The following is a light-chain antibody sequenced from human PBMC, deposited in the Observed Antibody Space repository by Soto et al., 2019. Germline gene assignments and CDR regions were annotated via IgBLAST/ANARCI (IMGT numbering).Light chain of an antibody. CDR1: SGHSSYA. CDR3: QTWGTGIWV. CDR2: LNSDGSY. V-gene: IGLV4-69*01. Sequence: QLVLTQSPSASASLGASVKFTCSLSSGHSSYAIAWHQQQPEKGPRYLMKLNSDGSYSKGDGIPDRFSGSSSGAERYLTISSLQSEDEADYYCQTWGTGIWVFGGGTKLTVL. J-gene: IGLJ3*02.